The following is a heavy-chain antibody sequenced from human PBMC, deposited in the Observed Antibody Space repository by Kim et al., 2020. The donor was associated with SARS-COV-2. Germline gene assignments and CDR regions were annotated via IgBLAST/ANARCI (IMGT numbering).Heavy chain of an antibody. CDR3: ARVGVWNGYGGDH. Sequence: HYYSSLKSRISMSRDTSKNQFYLKLSSVNAADTAVYYCARVGVWNGYGGDHWGHGTLVTVSS. V-gene: IGHV4-34*10. D-gene: IGHD3-3*01. J-gene: IGHJ4*01.